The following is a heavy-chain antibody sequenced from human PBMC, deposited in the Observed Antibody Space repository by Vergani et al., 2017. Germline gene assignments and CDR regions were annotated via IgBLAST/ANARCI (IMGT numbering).Heavy chain of an antibody. CDR1: GFIFRDYY. CDR3: GRKQSPASLMDKPIDI. D-gene: IGHD1/OR15-1a*01. CDR2: ISDGGETK. V-gene: IGHV3-11*01. Sequence: QVQLVASGGGLVRPGGSRRLSCEAPGFIFRDYYMIWIRQTPGKGLEWLAHISDGGETKMYAESLKGRFTVSRDNTKNLLILQMKTLKVDDTATYYCGRKQSPASLMDKPIDIWGQGTLVTVSS. J-gene: IGHJ5*02.